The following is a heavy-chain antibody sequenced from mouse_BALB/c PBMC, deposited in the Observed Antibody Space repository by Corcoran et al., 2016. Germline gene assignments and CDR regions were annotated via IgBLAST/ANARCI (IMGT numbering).Heavy chain of an antibody. CDR2: ISCYNGAT. CDR3: VRLGNGNFQWDY. J-gene: IGHJ4*01. D-gene: IGHD2-1*01. Sequence: LVKTGASVKISCKASGYSFTGYYMHWVKQSHGKSLEWIGYISCYNGATSYNQKFKGKATFTVDTSSSTAYMQFNSLTSEDSAVYYCVRLGNGNFQWDYWGQGTSVTVSS. CDR1: GYSFTGYY. V-gene: IGHV1S34*01.